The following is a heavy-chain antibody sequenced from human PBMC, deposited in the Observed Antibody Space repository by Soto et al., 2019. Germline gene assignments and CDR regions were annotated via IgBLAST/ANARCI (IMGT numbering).Heavy chain of an antibody. CDR2: ISYDGSNK. V-gene: IGHV3-30-3*01. Sequence: GGSLRLSCAASGFTFSSYAMHWVRQAPGKGLEWVAVISYDGSNKYYADSVKGRFTISRDNSKNTLYLQMNSLRAEDTAVYYCARPRIAAAGLYNWFDPWGQGTLVTVSS. D-gene: IGHD6-13*01. CDR1: GFTFSSYA. CDR3: ARPRIAAAGLYNWFDP. J-gene: IGHJ5*02.